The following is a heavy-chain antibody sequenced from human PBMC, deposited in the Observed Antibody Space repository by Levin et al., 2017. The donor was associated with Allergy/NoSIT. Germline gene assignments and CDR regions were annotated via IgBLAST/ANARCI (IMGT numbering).Heavy chain of an antibody. J-gene: IGHJ4*02. D-gene: IGHD6-13*01. CDR3: VRDWTAYISSQDCDY. Sequence: GGSLRLSCAASGLNFENYAMHWVRQGPGKGLEWVSGISWNGGSIAYADSVKGRFTIARDNAKSSLYLQMNSLRAEDTAFYYCVRDWTAYISSQDCDYWGQGTQVTVSS. CDR2: ISWNGGSI. V-gene: IGHV3-9*01. CDR1: GLNFENYA.